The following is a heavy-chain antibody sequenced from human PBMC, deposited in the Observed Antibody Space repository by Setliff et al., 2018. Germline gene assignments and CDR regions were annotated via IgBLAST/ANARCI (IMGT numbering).Heavy chain of an antibody. J-gene: IGHJ6*03. CDR1: GFTFTSYW. CDR2: INHDGSST. CDR3: ARARGSSWLFYYMDV. D-gene: IGHD6-13*01. Sequence: PGGSLRLSCAASGFTFTSYWMHWVRQAPGKGLVWVSRINHDGSSTTYADSVKGRFTISRDNAKNSLYLQMNSLRAEDTAVYYCARARGSSWLFYYMDVWGKGTTVTVSS. V-gene: IGHV3-74*01.